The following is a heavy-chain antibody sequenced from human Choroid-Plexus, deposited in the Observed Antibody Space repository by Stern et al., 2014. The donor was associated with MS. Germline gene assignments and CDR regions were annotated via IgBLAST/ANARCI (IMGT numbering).Heavy chain of an antibody. CDR2: ISDDGSNK. Sequence: VQLVESGGGVVQPGTSLRLSWAASRFTFDNYGMHWVRQAPGKGLEWVARISDDGSNKHYADSVKGRFTISRDNSNNTLFMQMNSLRAEDTAVYYCAKHRGEDWNYAFWFDPWGQGTLVTVSS. CDR3: AKHRGEDWNYAFWFDP. V-gene: IGHV3-30*18. CDR1: RFTFDNYG. J-gene: IGHJ5*02. D-gene: IGHD1-7*01.